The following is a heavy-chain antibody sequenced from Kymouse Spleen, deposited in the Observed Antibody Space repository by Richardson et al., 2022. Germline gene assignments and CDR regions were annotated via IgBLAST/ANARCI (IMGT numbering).Heavy chain of an antibody. CDR2: IWYDGSNK. Sequence: QVQLVESGGGVVQPGRSLRLSCAASGFTFSSYGMHWVRQAPGKGLEWVAVIWYDGSNKYYADSVKGRFTISRDNSKNTLYLQMNSLRAEDTAVYYCARGRYCTNGVCYTGYDVHFDYWGQGTLVTVSS. CDR3: ARGRYCTNGVCYTGYDVHFDY. J-gene: IGHJ4*02. D-gene: IGHD2-8*01. V-gene: IGHV3-33*01. CDR1: GFTFSSYG.